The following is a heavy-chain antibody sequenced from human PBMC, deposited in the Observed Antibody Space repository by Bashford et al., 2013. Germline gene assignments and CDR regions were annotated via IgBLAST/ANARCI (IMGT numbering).Heavy chain of an antibody. V-gene: IGHV1-2*02. Sequence: WVRQAPGQGLEWMGWINPNPNSGATKYAEMFQGRVTMTRDTSISTAYMELRSLRSDDTAVYFCARDGPVVGVWNAFDVWGQGTVVTVSS. CDR3: ARDGPVVGVWNAFDV. CDR2: INPNPNSGAT. J-gene: IGHJ3*01. D-gene: IGHD1-26*01.